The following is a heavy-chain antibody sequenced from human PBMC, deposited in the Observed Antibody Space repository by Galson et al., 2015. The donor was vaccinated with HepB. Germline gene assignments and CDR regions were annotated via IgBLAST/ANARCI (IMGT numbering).Heavy chain of an antibody. CDR3: ARVYGAADY. Sequence: SVKVSCKASGSTFTNCDINWVRQAAGQGLEWMGWMNPKSGNTGSAQKFQGRVTMTRDTSISTAYMELSNLRFEDTAVYYCARVYGAADYWGQGTLVTVSS. V-gene: IGHV1-8*01. J-gene: IGHJ4*02. CDR2: MNPKSGNT. D-gene: IGHD4-17*01. CDR1: GSTFTNCD.